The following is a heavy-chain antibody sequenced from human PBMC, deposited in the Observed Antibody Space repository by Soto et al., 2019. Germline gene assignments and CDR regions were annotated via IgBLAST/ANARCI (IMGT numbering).Heavy chain of an antibody. J-gene: IGHJ5*02. CDR2: IYYSGST. Sequence: PSETLSLTCTVSGGSISSGNYYWSWIRQHPGKGLEWIGYIYYSGSTSYNPSLKSRVTISVDKSKNHFSLKLSSVTATDTAVYYCARVFSDSSSFFDPWGQGTLVTVSS. CDR3: ARVFSDSSSFFDP. V-gene: IGHV4-31*03. CDR1: GGSISSGNYY. D-gene: IGHD6-13*01.